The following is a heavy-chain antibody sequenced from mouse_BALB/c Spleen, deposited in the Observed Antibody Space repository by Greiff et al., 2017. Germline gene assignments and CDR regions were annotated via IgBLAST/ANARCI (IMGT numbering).Heavy chain of an antibody. J-gene: IGHJ1*01. CDR3: ARPYYGNYRYFDV. V-gene: IGHV1S41*01. CDR1: GYTFTSYW. CDR2: IAPGSGST. D-gene: IGHD2-10*01. Sequence: DLVKPGASVKLSCKASGYTFTSYWINWIKQRPGQGLEWIGRIAPGSGSTYYNEMFKGKATLTVDTSSSTAYIQLSSLSSEDSAVYFCARPYYGNYRYFDVWGAGTTVTVSS.